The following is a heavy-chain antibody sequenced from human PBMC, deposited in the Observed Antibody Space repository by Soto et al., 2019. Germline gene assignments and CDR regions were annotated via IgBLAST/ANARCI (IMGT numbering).Heavy chain of an antibody. J-gene: IGHJ4*02. CDR1: GYTFTSYG. Sequence: ASVKVSGNASGYTFTSYGISWVRQAPGQRLEWMGWISAYNGNTNYTQKLQARVTMTTDTSTSTAYMELRSLRSEDTPLYYLASSNIAMDTFDYWGQGTMVTVSS. V-gene: IGHV1-18*04. D-gene: IGHD5-18*01. CDR3: ASSNIAMDTFDY. CDR2: ISAYNGNT.